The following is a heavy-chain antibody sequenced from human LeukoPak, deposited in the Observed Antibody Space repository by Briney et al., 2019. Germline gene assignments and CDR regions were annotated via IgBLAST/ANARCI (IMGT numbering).Heavy chain of an antibody. CDR1: GGTFSSYA. Sequence: SVKVSYKASGGTFSSYAISWVRQAPGQGLEWMGRIIPIFGIANYAQKFQGRVTITADKSTSTAYMELSSLRSEDTAVYYCARGGACGGDCYSRWFDPWGQGTLVTVSS. V-gene: IGHV1-69*04. D-gene: IGHD2-21*02. J-gene: IGHJ5*02. CDR3: ARGGACGGDCYSRWFDP. CDR2: IIPIFGIA.